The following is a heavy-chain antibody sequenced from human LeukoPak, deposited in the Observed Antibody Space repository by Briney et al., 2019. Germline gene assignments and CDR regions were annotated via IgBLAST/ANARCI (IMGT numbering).Heavy chain of an antibody. J-gene: IGHJ5*02. Sequence: SETLSLTCTVSGGSISSYYWSWIRQPPGKGLEWIGYIDHTGITNYNPSLNSRVTISRDTSKNHFSLELSSATAADTAVYYCARGGGYNWNDVRFDPWGQGTLVTVSS. CDR2: IDHTGIT. V-gene: IGHV4-59*12. D-gene: IGHD1-20*01. CDR1: GGSISSYY. CDR3: ARGGGYNWNDVRFDP.